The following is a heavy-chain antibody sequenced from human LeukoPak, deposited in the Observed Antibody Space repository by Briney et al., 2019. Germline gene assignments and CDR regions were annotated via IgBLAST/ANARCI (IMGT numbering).Heavy chain of an antibody. CDR3: ARDRRGAILDY. CDR2: ISAYNGNT. D-gene: IGHD3-16*02. CDR1: GYTFTSYG. V-gene: IGHV1-18*04. J-gene: IGHJ4*02. Sequence: GASVKVSCKASGYTFTSYGISWVRQAPGQGLEWMGWISAYNGNTNYVQKLQGRVIMTTDTSTSTAYMELRSLRSDDTAVYYCARDRRGAILDYWGQGTLVTVSS.